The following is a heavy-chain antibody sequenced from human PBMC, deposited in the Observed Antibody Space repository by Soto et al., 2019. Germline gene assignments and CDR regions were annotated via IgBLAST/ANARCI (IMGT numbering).Heavy chain of an antibody. V-gene: IGHV2-70*11. CDR1: GFSLSTSGMC. J-gene: IGHJ4*02. Sequence: SGPTLVNPTQTLTLTCTFSGFSLSTSGMCVSWIRQPPGKALEWLARIDWDDDKYYSTSLKTRLTISKDTSKNQVVLTMTNMDPVDTATYYCARIRLGGATVTTTYYFDYWGQGTLVTSPQ. CDR2: IDWDDDK. CDR3: ARIRLGGATVTTTYYFDY. D-gene: IGHD4-17*01.